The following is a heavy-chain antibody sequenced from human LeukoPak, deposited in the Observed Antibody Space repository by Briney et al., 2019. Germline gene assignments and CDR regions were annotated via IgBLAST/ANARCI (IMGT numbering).Heavy chain of an antibody. D-gene: IGHD3-22*01. Sequence: PSETLSLTCTVSGGSISSGGYYWSWIRQPPGKGLEWIGYIYHSGSTYYNPSLKSRVTISVDRSKNQFSLKLSSVTAADTAVYYCASTMIVVGNPSYYFDYWGQGTLVTVSS. CDR1: GGSISSGGYY. CDR2: IYHSGST. V-gene: IGHV4-30-2*01. J-gene: IGHJ4*02. CDR3: ASTMIVVGNPSYYFDY.